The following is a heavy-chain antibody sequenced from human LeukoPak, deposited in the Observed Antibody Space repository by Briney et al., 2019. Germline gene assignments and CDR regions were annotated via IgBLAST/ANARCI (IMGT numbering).Heavy chain of an antibody. J-gene: IGHJ6*02. CDR1: GGSFSGYY. Sequence: SETLSLTCAVYGGSFSGYYWSWIRQPPGKGLEWIGEINHSGSTNYNPSLKSRVTISVDTSKNKFSLKLSSVTAADTAVYYCARAGSVQLWTYYYYGMDVWGQGTTVTVSS. CDR2: INHSGST. D-gene: IGHD5-18*01. CDR3: ARAGSVQLWTYYYYGMDV. V-gene: IGHV4-34*01.